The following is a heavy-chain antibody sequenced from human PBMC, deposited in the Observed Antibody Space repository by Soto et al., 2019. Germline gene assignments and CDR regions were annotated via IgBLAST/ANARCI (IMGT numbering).Heavy chain of an antibody. CDR1: GYSISSGYY. Sequence: PSETLSLTCAVSGYSISSGYYWGWIRQPPGKGLEWIGSIYHSGSTYYNPSLKSRVTISVDTSKNQFSLKLSSVTAADTAVYYCARVSDIVLMVYATFDYWGQGTLVTVSS. CDR2: IYHSGST. J-gene: IGHJ4*02. CDR3: ARVSDIVLMVYATFDY. V-gene: IGHV4-38-2*01. D-gene: IGHD2-8*01.